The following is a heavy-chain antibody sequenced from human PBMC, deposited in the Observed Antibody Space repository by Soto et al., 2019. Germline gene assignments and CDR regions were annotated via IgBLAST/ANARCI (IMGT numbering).Heavy chain of an antibody. Sequence: GASVKVSCKASGGTFSSYAISWVRQAPGQGLEWMGGIIPIFGTANYAQKFQGRVTITADGSTSTAYMELSSLRSEDTAVYYCARDGGYDILTGYLRGYYGMDVWGQGTTVTVSS. J-gene: IGHJ6*02. CDR2: IIPIFGTA. CDR1: GGTFSSYA. D-gene: IGHD3-9*01. V-gene: IGHV1-69*13. CDR3: ARDGGYDILTGYLRGYYGMDV.